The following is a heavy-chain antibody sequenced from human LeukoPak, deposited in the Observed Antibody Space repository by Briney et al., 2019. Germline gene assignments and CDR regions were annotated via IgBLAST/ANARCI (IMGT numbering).Heavy chain of an antibody. V-gene: IGHV1-8*03. CDR1: GYTFTSYD. J-gene: IGHJ4*02. CDR2: MNPNSGNT. Sequence: ASVKVSCKASGYTFTSYDINWVRQATGQGLEWMGWMNPNSGNTGYAQKFQGRVTITRNTSISTAYMELSSLRSEDTAVYYCARAVYGSGSPQAYYFDYWGQGTLVTVSS. CDR3: ARAVYGSGSPQAYYFDY. D-gene: IGHD3-10*01.